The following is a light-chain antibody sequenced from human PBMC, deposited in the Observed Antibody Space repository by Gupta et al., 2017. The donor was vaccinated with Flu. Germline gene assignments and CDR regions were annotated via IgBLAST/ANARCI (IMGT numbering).Light chain of an antibody. CDR3: QKYNNWPPRIT. CDR1: QSVSSN. CDR2: GAS. V-gene: IGKV3-15*01. Sequence: EIVMTHSPATLSVSPGERATFSCRASQSVSSNLAWYQQKPGQAPRLLIYGASTRATGIPARFSSSRSGTEFTITISSMQSEDFAVYYCQKYNNWPPRITFGPGTKVDIK. J-gene: IGKJ3*01.